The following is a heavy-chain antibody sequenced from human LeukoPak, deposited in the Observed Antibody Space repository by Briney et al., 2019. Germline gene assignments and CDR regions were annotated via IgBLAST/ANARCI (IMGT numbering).Heavy chain of an antibody. CDR1: GYTFTSYG. V-gene: IGHV1-2*02. J-gene: IGHJ4*02. CDR3: ARMVTGTTYLDRDFDY. Sequence: GASVKVSCKASGYTFTSYGISWVRQAPGQGLEWMGWINPNSGGTNYAQKFQGRVTMTRDTSISTAYMELSRLRSDDTAVYYCARMVTGTTYLDRDFDYWGQGTLVTVSS. D-gene: IGHD1-7*01. CDR2: INPNSGGT.